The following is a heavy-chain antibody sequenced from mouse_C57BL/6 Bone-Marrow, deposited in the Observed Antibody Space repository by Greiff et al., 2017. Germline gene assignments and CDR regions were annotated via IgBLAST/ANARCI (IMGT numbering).Heavy chain of an antibody. CDR1: GFSLTSYG. V-gene: IGHV2-5*01. CDR3: ATGYYSNYGVAY. CDR2: IWRGGST. J-gene: IGHJ3*01. D-gene: IGHD2-5*01. Sequence: QVQLQQSGPGLVQPSQRLSITCTVSGFSLTSYGVHWVRQSPGKGLEWLGVIWRGGSTDYKAAFMSRLSITKDNYKSQVVFKMNSLQADDTAIYYCATGYYSNYGVAYWGQGTLVTVSA.